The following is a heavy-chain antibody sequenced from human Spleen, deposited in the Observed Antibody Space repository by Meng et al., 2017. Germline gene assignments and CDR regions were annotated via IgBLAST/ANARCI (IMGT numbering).Heavy chain of an antibody. D-gene: IGHD6-19*01. CDR2: IGTAGDT. CDR3: ARGKQWLNWYYDL. V-gene: IGHV3-13*01. J-gene: IGHJ2*01. Sequence: GESLKISCVASGLTFRAYDMHWVRQVTGKGLEWVSAIGTAGDTYYADSVKGRFTISRNNDENSVYLQMNSLRQGDTAVYYCARGKQWLNWYYDLWGRGTQVTVSS. CDR1: GLTFRAYD.